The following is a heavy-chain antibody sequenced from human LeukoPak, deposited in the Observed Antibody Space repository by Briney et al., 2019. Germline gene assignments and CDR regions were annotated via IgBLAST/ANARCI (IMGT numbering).Heavy chain of an antibody. J-gene: IGHJ4*02. Sequence: GGSLRLSCAASGFTFSSYAMHWVRQAPGKGLEWVAVIPYDGSNKYYADSVKGRFTISRDNSKNTLYLQMNSLRAEDTAVYYCARDGLREIHFDYWGQGTLVTVSS. CDR3: ARDGLREIHFDY. CDR1: GFTFSSYA. D-gene: IGHD5-12*01. CDR2: IPYDGSNK. V-gene: IGHV3-30-3*01.